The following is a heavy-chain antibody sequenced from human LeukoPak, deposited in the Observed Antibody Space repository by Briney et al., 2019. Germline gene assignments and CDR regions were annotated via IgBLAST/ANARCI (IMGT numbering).Heavy chain of an antibody. J-gene: IGHJ6*02. CDR2: ISGSGGST. V-gene: IGHV3-23*01. CDR3: AKDGSSSWYYYYYGMGV. Sequence: PGASLRLSCAASGFTFSSYAMTWVRQAPGKGLEWVSTISGSGGSTYSADSVKGRFTISRDNSKNTLYLQMSSLRAEDTAVYYCAKDGSSSWYYYYYGMGVWGQGTTVTVSS. CDR1: GFTFSSYA. D-gene: IGHD6-13*01.